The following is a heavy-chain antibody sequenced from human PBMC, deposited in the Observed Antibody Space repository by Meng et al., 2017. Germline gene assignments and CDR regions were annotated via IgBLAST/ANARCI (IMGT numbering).Heavy chain of an antibody. CDR2: AYYRSKWYH. V-gene: IGHV6-1*01. J-gene: IGHJ4*02. CDR3: ARGSYSFDS. D-gene: IGHD1-26*01. Sequence: QIQLQQSGPGLGKPSQTLSLFCAISGDSVSSNSAAWNWIRQSPSRGLEWLGRAYYRSKWYHDYAESVKGRISIDPDTSKNQFSLQLRSVTPEDSAVYYCARGSYSFDSWGQRTLVTVSS. CDR1: GDSVSSNSAA.